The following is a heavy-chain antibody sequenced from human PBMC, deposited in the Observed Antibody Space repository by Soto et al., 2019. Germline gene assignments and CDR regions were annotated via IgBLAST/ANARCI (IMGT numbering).Heavy chain of an antibody. V-gene: IGHV3-66*04. Sequence: EVQLVEYGGGLVQPGGSLRLSCAASGFIVSTSYMGWVRQAPGKGLEWVSSIYTNGNTYYADSVTGRFTISTDNSKDTLYLQMNSLRVDDTAMYYCARHVGSYWYFDLWGRGTLVTVSS. CDR1: GFIVSTSY. D-gene: IGHD1-26*01. J-gene: IGHJ2*01. CDR3: ARHVGSYWYFDL. CDR2: IYTNGNT.